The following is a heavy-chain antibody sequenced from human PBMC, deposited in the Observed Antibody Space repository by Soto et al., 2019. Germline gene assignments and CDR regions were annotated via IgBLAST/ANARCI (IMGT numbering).Heavy chain of an antibody. J-gene: IGHJ6*02. CDR2: IYYSGST. CDR3: ARVTTVYGMDV. CDR1: GGSISSGGYY. V-gene: IGHV4-31*03. Sequence: QVQLQESGPGLVKPSQTLSLTCTVSGGSISSGGYYLSWIRQHPGKGLEWIGYIYYSGSTYYNPSLKSRVTIPVGTSKSQFSLKLSSVTAADTAVYYCARVTTVYGMDVWGQGTTVTVSS. D-gene: IGHD4-17*01.